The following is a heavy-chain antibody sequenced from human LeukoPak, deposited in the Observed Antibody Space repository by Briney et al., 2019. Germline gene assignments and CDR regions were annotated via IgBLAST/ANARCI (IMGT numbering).Heavy chain of an antibody. CDR1: GFTFSTYG. D-gene: IGHD2-8*02. J-gene: IGHJ4*02. CDR3: ATYRQVLLPFES. Sequence: GGTLRLSCAASGFTFSTYGMSWVRQAPGKGLEWVSVISGSDDSTYYADSVKGRFTISRDNSKNTLYLQMNSLRAEDTAIYYCATYRQVLLPFESWGQGTLVTVSS. V-gene: IGHV3-23*01. CDR2: ISGSDDST.